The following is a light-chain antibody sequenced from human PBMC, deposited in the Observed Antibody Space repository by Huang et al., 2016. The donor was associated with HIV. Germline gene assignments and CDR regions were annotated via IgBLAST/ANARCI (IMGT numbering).Light chain of an antibody. J-gene: IGKJ5*01. CDR2: AAS. CDR3: QQLNNYPIT. CDR1: QHISTN. V-gene: IGKV1-9*01. Sequence: IQLTQSPSSLSASVGDRVTITCRASQHISTNLAWYQQKPGEAPKLLIYAASTLQSGVPSRFNGSVSGIDFTLTITNLQPEDFTTYYCQQLNNYPITFGQGTRLDIK.